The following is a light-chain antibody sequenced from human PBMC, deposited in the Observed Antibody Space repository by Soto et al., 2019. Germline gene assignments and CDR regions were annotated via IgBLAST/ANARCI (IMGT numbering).Light chain of an antibody. J-gene: IGKJ4*01. CDR3: QHRSNCLG. Sequence: EIVLTQSPATLSLSPGERATLSCRASQSVSSYLAWYQQKPGQAPRLLIYDASNRATGIPARFSGSGSGTDFTLTITSLEPEDSAVYCCQHRSNCLGFSGGAKVHI. CDR2: DAS. V-gene: IGKV3-11*01. CDR1: QSVSSY.